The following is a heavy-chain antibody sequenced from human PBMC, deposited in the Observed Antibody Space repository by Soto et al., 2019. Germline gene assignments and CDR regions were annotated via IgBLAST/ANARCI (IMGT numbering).Heavy chain of an antibody. V-gene: IGHV4-59*01. J-gene: IGHJ3*02. Sequence: PSETLSVTCTVADGTIRSYYWRWIRQPPGKGLEWIGYIYYSGSTNYNPSLKSRVTISVDTSKNQFSLKLSSVTAADTAVYYCARVCRGAFDIWVQGTMVTVSS. CDR1: DGTIRSYY. CDR2: IYYSGST. CDR3: ARVCRGAFDI.